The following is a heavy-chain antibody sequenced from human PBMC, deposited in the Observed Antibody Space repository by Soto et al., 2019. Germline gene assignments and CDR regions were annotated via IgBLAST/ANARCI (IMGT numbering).Heavy chain of an antibody. CDR3: AREDPGGDGYNGPLDY. Sequence: QVQLVQSGAEVKKPGASVKVSCKASGYTFTSYYMHWVRQAPGQGLEWMGIINPSGGSTSYAQKFQGRVTMTRDTSTSTVYMELSSLRSEDTAMYYCAREDPGGDGYNGPLDYWGQGTLVTVSS. CDR2: INPSGGST. J-gene: IGHJ4*02. CDR1: GYTFTSYY. D-gene: IGHD3-16*01. V-gene: IGHV1-46*01.